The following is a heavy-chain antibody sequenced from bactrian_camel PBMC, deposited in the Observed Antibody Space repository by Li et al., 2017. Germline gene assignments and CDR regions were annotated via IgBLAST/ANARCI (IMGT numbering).Heavy chain of an antibody. CDR2: IDPVGKI. V-gene: IGHV3S55*01. D-gene: IGHD2*01. Sequence: QLVESGGGSVQAGGSLKLSCTASGWTGGSYYMAWFRRGTGKDREGVAGIDPVGKITYADFVQGRFTISKDNTNNTLWLQMNDLQPEDTAVYYCVADQNYCYLQYTYSTWGQGTQVTVS. CDR3: VADQNYCYLQYTYST. J-gene: IGHJ4*01. CDR1: GWTGGSYY.